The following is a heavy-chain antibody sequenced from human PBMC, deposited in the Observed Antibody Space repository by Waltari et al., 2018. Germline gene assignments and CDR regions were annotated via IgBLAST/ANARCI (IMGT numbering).Heavy chain of an antibody. CDR2: INHSGRT. V-gene: IGHV4-34*01. J-gene: IGHJ5*02. D-gene: IGHD2-15*01. CDR3: ARGRGDCSGVSCSGQYNWFDH. Sequence: QVQLQQWGPGLLKPSETLSLPCAAYGGSSSGSSWSWIRTPQGRGLRWIGEINHSGRTKYNRCIKSQSTISEDTSKNQGSLKMSSVTATETAVDYCARGRGDCSGVSCSGQYNWFDHWGQGTLVTVSS. CDR1: GGSSSGSS.